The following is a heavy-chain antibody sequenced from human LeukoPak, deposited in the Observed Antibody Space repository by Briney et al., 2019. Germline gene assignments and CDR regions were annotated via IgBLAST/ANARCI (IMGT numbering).Heavy chain of an antibody. CDR2: IWFDGGKI. D-gene: IGHD5-24*01. Sequence: PGGSLRLSCAASGFTFSHYGMHWVRQAPGKGLEWGAGIWFDGGKIHYPDSVKGRFTISRDNSKTTLYLQMDSLRADDTAVYYCVRGSGGDGYSYWGDYWGQGTLVTVSP. CDR1: GFTFSHYG. CDR3: VRGSGGDGYSYWGDY. J-gene: IGHJ4*02. V-gene: IGHV3-33*01.